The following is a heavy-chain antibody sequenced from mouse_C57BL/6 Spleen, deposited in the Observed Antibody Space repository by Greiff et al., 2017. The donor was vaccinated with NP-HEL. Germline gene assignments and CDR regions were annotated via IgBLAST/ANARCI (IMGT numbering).Heavy chain of an antibody. Sequence: QVQLKESDAELVKPGASVKISCKVSGYTFTDYTIHWMKQRPEQGLEWIGYIYPRDGSTKYNEKFKGKATLSADKSSSTAYMQLNSLTSEDSAVYFCARSPPFTGSYYYAMDYWGQGTSVTVSS. CDR1: GYTFTDYT. CDR3: ARSPPFTGSYYYAMDY. V-gene: IGHV1-78*01. D-gene: IGHD1-1*01. J-gene: IGHJ4*01. CDR2: IYPRDGST.